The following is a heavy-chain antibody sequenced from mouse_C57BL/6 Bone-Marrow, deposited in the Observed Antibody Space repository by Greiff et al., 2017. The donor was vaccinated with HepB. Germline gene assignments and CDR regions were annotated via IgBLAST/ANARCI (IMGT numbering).Heavy chain of an antibody. CDR1: GYTFTDYE. Sequence: VQLQQSGAELVRPGASVTLSCKASGYTFTDYEMHWVKQTPVHGLEWIGAIDPETGGTAYNQKFKGKAILTADKSSSTAYMELRSLTSEDSAVYYCTSPYDYDGYWGQGTTLTVSS. CDR2: IDPETGGT. CDR3: TSPYDYDGY. D-gene: IGHD2-4*01. J-gene: IGHJ2*01. V-gene: IGHV1-15*01.